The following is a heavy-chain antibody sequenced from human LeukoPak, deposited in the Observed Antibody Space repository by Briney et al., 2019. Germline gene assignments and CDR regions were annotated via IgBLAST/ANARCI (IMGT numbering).Heavy chain of an antibody. J-gene: IGHJ4*02. CDR3: ARGRPADY. D-gene: IGHD6-25*01. CDR1: GFTFSSYS. V-gene: IGHV3-21*01. CDR2: ISSSSYI. Sequence: PGGFLRLSCAASGFTFSSYSMNWVRQAPGKGLEWVSSISSSSYIYYADSVKGRFTISRDNAKNSLYLQMNSLRAEDTAEYYCARGRPADYWGQGTLVTVSS.